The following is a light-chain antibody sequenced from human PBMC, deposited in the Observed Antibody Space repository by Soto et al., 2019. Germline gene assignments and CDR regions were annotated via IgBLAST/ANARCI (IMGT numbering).Light chain of an antibody. Sequence: QSALTQPASVSGSPGQSITISCTGTSSDVGGYDYVSWYQQHPGKAPKLMISDVSNRPSGVSNRFSGSKSGNTASLTISGLQAEDEANYYCSSYTSSSTLEVFGGGTKLTV. V-gene: IGLV2-14*01. CDR2: DVS. CDR3: SSYTSSSTLEV. J-gene: IGLJ2*01. CDR1: SSDVGGYDY.